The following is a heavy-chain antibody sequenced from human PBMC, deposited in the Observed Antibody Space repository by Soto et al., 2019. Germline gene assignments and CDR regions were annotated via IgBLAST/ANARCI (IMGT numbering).Heavy chain of an antibody. CDR3: ASAYYYDSSGYFFDY. CDR1: GGSIISGGYY. Sequence: PSETLSLTCTVSGGSIISGGYYFICIRQHPGKGLEWIGYIYYSGSTYYNPSLKSRVTISVDTSKNQFSLKLSSVTAADTAVYYCASAYYYDSSGYFFDYWGQGTLVTVSS. D-gene: IGHD3-22*01. CDR2: IYYSGST. V-gene: IGHV4-31*03. J-gene: IGHJ4*02.